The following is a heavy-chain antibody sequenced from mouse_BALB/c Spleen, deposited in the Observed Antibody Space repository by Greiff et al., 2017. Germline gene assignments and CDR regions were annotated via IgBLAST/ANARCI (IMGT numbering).Heavy chain of an antibody. D-gene: IGHD1-1*01. CDR2: ISIYYDNT. CDR1: GYTFTDYA. V-gene: IGHV1-67*01. J-gene: IGHJ4*01. CDR3: ARVYGSSYGAMDY. Sequence: QVHVKQSGPELVRPGESVKISCKGSGYTFTDYAMHWVKQSHAKSLEWIGVISIYYDNTNYNQKFKGKATMTVDKSSSTAYMELARLTSEDSAIYYCARVYGSSYGAMDYWGQGTSVTVSS.